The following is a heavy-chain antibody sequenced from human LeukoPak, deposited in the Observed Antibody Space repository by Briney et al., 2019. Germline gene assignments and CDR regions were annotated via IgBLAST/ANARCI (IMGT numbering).Heavy chain of an antibody. Sequence: GGSLRHSCVASGYTFSSYCMNWVRRAPGKGLEWISYISSSSTTIYYADSVKGRFTISRDNAKNSVYLQMNSLRDEDTAVYYCARKGYSGYDRLGWFYPWGQGTLVTVSS. CDR3: ARKGYSGYDRLGWFYP. J-gene: IGHJ5*02. V-gene: IGHV3-48*02. D-gene: IGHD5-12*01. CDR2: ISSSSTTI. CDR1: GYTFSSYC.